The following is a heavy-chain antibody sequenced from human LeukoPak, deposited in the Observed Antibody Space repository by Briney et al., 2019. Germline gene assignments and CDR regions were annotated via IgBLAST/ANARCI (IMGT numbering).Heavy chain of an antibody. Sequence: PGGSLRLSCAASGFTFSLYAMTWVRQAPGKGREWVSAISGGGGTTYYADSVKGRFAISRDNSKNALYLQMNSLRAEDTALDYCAKDIAPYYDSSGYYFDYWGQGTLVTVSS. D-gene: IGHD3-22*01. V-gene: IGHV3-23*01. CDR1: GFTFSLYA. CDR3: AKDIAPYYDSSGYYFDY. J-gene: IGHJ4*02. CDR2: ISGGGGTT.